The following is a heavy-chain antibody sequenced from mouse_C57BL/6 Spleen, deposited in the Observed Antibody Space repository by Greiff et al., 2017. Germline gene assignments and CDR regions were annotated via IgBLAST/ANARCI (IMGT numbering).Heavy chain of an antibody. Sequence: QVQLQQSGAELARPGASVKLSCKASGYTFTSYGISWVKQRTGQGLEWIGEIYPRSGNTYYNEKFKGKAKLTADKSSSTAYMELRSLTSEDSAVYFCARGLYYNYAMDYWGQGTSVTVSS. CDR3: ARGLYYNYAMDY. CDR2: IYPRSGNT. J-gene: IGHJ4*01. V-gene: IGHV1-81*01. D-gene: IGHD2-1*01. CDR1: GYTFTSYG.